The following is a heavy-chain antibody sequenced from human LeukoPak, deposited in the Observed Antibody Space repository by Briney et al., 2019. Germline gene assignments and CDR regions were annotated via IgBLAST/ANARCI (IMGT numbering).Heavy chain of an antibody. D-gene: IGHD1-1*01. V-gene: IGHV1-2*02. CDR3: ARARARAIPTSAHDY. CDR1: GYTFTGYY. CDR2: INPNSGGT. J-gene: IGHJ4*02. Sequence: ASVKVSCKASGYTFTGYYMHWVRQAPGQGLEWMRWINPNSGGTNYAQKFQGRVTMTRATSISTAYMELSRLRSDDTAVYYCARARARAIPTSAHDYWGQGTLVTVSS.